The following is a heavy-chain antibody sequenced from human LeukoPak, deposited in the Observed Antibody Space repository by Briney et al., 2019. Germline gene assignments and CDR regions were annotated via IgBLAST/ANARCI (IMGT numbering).Heavy chain of an antibody. J-gene: IGHJ4*02. Sequence: GGSLRLSCAASGFTFYDYGMSWVRQAPGKGLEWISYISETSSFMYYADSVKGRFTFSRDNAKNSLYLQMTSLRAEDTAGYYCARRLDCWGQGTLVTVSS. V-gene: IGHV3-48*01. CDR3: ARRLDC. CDR1: GFTFYDYG. CDR2: ISETSSFM.